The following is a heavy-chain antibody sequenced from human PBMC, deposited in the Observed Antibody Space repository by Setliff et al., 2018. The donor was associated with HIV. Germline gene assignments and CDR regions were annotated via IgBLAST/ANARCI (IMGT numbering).Heavy chain of an antibody. CDR3: ANHGHLDISIYPYFFDF. Sequence: ASVKVSCKASGYTFTDYGINWVRQAPGQGLEWMGWINTNNGNPTYAQGFTGRFVFSSDTSVRTAYLQIVGLKAEDTAVYYCANHGHLDISIYPYFFDFWGQGTLVTVSS. CDR2: INTNNGNP. J-gene: IGHJ4*02. CDR1: GYTFTDYG. D-gene: IGHD3-16*02. V-gene: IGHV7-4-1*01.